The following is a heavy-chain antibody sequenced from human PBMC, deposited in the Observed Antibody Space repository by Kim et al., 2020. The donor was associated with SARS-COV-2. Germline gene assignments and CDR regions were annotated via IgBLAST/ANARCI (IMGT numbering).Heavy chain of an antibody. CDR3: ARDRYSSGWYNFYGMDV. J-gene: IGHJ6*02. Sequence: VKGRFTISRNNAKNSLYLQMNSLRAEDTAVYYCARDRYSSGWYNFYGMDVWGQGTTVTVSS. D-gene: IGHD6-19*01. V-gene: IGHV3-11*01.